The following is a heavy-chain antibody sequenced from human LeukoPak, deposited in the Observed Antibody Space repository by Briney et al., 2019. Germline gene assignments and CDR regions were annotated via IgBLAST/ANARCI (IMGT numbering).Heavy chain of an antibody. D-gene: IGHD4-17*01. Sequence: PRGSLRLSCRASGFSVDSVFMNWVRQPPGRGLEWVSFVMPGGHIDYTDSVKGRFTISRDSFKNTLSLQMNSLRADDTAVYYCARGNSATTTFDFWGQGTLVTVSS. CDR2: VMPGGHI. J-gene: IGHJ4*02. CDR3: ARGNSATTTFDF. CDR1: GFSVDSVF. V-gene: IGHV3-66*01.